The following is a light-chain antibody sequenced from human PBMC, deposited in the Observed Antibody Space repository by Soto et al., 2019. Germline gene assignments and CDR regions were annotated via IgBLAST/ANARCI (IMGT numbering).Light chain of an antibody. CDR3: QQYNNWPPLT. Sequence: EIVMTQSPATLSVSPGERATLSCRASQSVSSNLAWYQQKPGQATRLLIYGASTRANGIPARFSGSGSGTEFTLTISSLQSEDFAVYYCQQYNNWPPLTFGQGTRLEIK. CDR1: QSVSSN. CDR2: GAS. V-gene: IGKV3-15*01. J-gene: IGKJ5*01.